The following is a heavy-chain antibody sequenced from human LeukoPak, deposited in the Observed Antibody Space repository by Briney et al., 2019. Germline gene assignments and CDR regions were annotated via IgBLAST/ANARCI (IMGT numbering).Heavy chain of an antibody. J-gene: IGHJ4*02. CDR1: GDSISSGDYY. Sequence: SETLSLTCTVSGDSISSGDYYWSWIRQPAGKGLEWIGRISSSGSTNYNPSLKSRVTISVDTSKNQFSLKLSSVTAADTAVYYCARVGILTGYTFDYWGQGTLVTVSS. CDR3: ARVGILTGYTFDY. V-gene: IGHV4-61*02. CDR2: ISSSGST. D-gene: IGHD3-9*01.